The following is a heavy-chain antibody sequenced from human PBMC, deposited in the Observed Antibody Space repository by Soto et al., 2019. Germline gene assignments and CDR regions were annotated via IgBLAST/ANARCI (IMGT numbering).Heavy chain of an antibody. J-gene: IGHJ5*02. CDR3: TRVPDR. CDR1: GGSISSGGYS. CDR2: IYHSGST. V-gene: IGHV4-30-2*01. Sequence: HLQLQESGSGLVKPSQTLSLTCAVSGGSISSGGYSWSWIRQPPGKGLEGIGYIYHSGSTYYNPSLKSRVTISVDRSKNQFSLKLSSVTAADTAVYYCTRVPDRWGQGTLVTVSS. D-gene: IGHD2-2*01.